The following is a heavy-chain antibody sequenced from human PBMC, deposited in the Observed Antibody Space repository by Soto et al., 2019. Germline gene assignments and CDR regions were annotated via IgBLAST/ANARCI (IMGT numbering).Heavy chain of an antibody. CDR3: ARAYSPGLFDP. D-gene: IGHD2-15*01. Sequence: QVQLVQSGAEVKKPGASVKVSCKASGYTFTSYGISWVRQAPGQGLEWMGWISANNGNTKYAQNFQGRVTMTTDTSTSTAYMELRSLRSDDAAVYYWARAYSPGLFDPWGQGTLVTVSS. V-gene: IGHV1-18*01. J-gene: IGHJ5*02. CDR1: GYTFTSYG. CDR2: ISANNGNT.